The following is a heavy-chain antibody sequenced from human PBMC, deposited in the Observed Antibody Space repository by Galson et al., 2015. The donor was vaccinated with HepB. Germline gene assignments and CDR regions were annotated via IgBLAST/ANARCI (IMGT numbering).Heavy chain of an antibody. Sequence: SLRLSCAASGFTFSSYSMNWVRQAPGKGLEWVSSISSSSSYIYYADSVKGRFTISRDNAKNSLYLQMSSLRAEDTAVYYCARDPSSSWYYYYYMDVWGKGTTVSVSS. J-gene: IGHJ6*03. CDR3: ARDPSSSWYYYYYMDV. D-gene: IGHD6-13*01. CDR1: GFTFSSYS. V-gene: IGHV3-21*01. CDR2: ISSSSSYI.